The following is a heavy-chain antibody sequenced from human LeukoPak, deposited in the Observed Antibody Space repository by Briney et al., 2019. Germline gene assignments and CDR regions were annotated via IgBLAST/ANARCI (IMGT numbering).Heavy chain of an antibody. CDR1: GYSFTNYW. CDR3: ATYAGSSSKYFQD. CDR2: IYPGESDT. V-gene: IGHV5-51*01. J-gene: IGHJ1*01. Sequence: GESLKISCKASGYSFTNYWIGWVRQMPGKGLGWMGIIYPGESDTRYSPSFQGQVTISADKSISTAYLQRSSLQASDTAMYSCATYAGSSSKYFQDWGQGTLVTVSS. D-gene: IGHD3-10*01.